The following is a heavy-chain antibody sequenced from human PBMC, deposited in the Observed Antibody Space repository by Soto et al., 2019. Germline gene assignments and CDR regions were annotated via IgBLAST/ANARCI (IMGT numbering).Heavy chain of an antibody. Sequence: PSETLSLTCAVYGGSFSGYYWSWIRQPPGKGLEWIGEINHSGSTNYNPSLKSRVTISVDTSKNQFSLKLSSVTAADTAVYYCAGGRVVVVAARHYNWFDPWGQGTLVTVSS. CDR2: INHSGST. J-gene: IGHJ5*02. D-gene: IGHD2-15*01. CDR3: AGGRVVVVAARHYNWFDP. V-gene: IGHV4-34*01. CDR1: GGSFSGYY.